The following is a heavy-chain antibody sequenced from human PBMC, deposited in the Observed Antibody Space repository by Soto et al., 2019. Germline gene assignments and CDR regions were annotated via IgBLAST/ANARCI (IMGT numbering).Heavy chain of an antibody. J-gene: IGHJ3*02. CDR2: ISSNGGST. D-gene: IGHD3-22*01. Sequence: PGGSLRLSCAASGFTFSSYAMHWVRQAPGKGLEYVSAISSNGGSTYYANSVKGRFTISRDNSKNTLYLQMGSLRAEDMAVYYCARERGGANYYDSSGPNPGAFDIWGQGTMVTVSS. CDR3: ARERGGANYYDSSGPNPGAFDI. V-gene: IGHV3-64*01. CDR1: GFTFSSYA.